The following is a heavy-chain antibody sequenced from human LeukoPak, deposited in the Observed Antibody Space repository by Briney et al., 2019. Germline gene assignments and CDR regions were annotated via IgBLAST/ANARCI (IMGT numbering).Heavy chain of an antibody. CDR3: ASARYGDYEGFANLNF. V-gene: IGHV3-7*01. J-gene: IGHJ4*02. D-gene: IGHD4-17*01. CDR2: IKQDGSER. CDR1: GFTFSSYW. Sequence: GGSLRLSCAASGFTFSSYWMSWVRQAPGKGLEWVANIKQDGSERYYVDSVKGRFTIYRDNAKNSLCLQMNSLRAEDTAVYYCASARYGDYEGFANLNFWGQGTLVTVSS.